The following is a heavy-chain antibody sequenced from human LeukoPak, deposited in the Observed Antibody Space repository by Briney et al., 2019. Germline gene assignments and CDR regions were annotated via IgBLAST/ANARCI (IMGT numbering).Heavy chain of an antibody. Sequence: PGGSLRLSCTGSGFTFDDYAMHWVRQAPGKGLEWVSLISGDGFTAYYADSMKGRFTISRDNSKNSLYLQLNSLRTEDTAFYYCAKVRGSGYYYGMDVWGQGTTVTVSS. J-gene: IGHJ6*02. D-gene: IGHD3-10*01. CDR1: GFTFDDYA. V-gene: IGHV3-43*02. CDR2: ISGDGFTA. CDR3: AKVRGSGYYYGMDV.